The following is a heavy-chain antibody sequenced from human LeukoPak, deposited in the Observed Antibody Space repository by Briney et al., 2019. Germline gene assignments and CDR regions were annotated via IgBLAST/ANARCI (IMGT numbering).Heavy chain of an antibody. V-gene: IGHV4-38-2*01. CDR3: ARVRSVPYLLDS. Sequence: SETLSLTCAISGHSTTKGYYWAWFRQSPGKGLEWIATFFQSHKSFYNASLESRVTMSLDTSKSQFSLNLTSVTAADTAVYYCARVRSVPYLLDSWGRGTQVTVSS. CDR1: GHSTTKGYY. J-gene: IGHJ4*02. D-gene: IGHD3-10*01. CDR2: FFQSHKS.